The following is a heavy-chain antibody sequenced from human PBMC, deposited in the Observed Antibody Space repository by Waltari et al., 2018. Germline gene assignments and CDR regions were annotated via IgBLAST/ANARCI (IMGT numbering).Heavy chain of an antibody. V-gene: IGHV3-30*02. J-gene: IGHJ4*02. CDR1: GFTFSSYG. CDR3: AIITGTGDY. Sequence: QVQLVESGGGVVQPGGSLRLSCAASGFTFSSYGMHWVRQAPGKGLEWVAFSRYDGSNKYYADSVKGRFTISRDNSKNTLYLQMNSLRAEDTAVYYCAIITGTGDYWGQGTLVTVSS. CDR2: SRYDGSNK. D-gene: IGHD1-7*01.